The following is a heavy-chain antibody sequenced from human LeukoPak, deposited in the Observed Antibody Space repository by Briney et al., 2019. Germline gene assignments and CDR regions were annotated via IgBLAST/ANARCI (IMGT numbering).Heavy chain of an antibody. CDR3: ARRYDY. CDR2: INHSGST. CDR1: GGSFSGYY. Sequence: KTSETLSLTCAVYGGSFSGYYWSWIRQPPGKGLEWIGEINHSGSTNYNPSLKSRVTISVDTSKNQFSLKLSSVTAADTAVYYCARRYDYWGQGTLVTVSS. J-gene: IGHJ4*02. V-gene: IGHV4-34*01.